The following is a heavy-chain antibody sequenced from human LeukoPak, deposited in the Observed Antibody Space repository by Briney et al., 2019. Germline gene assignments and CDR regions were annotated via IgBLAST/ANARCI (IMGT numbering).Heavy chain of an antibody. Sequence: PGGSLRLSCAASGFTFSSYGMHWVRQAPGKGLEWVAFIRYDGSNKYYADSVKGRFTISRDNSKNTLYLQMNSLRAEDTAVYHCAKDSSGGFQTSVRYSSSWTTFDYWGQGTLVTVSS. J-gene: IGHJ4*02. CDR3: AKDSSGGFQTSVRYSSSWTTFDY. CDR1: GFTFSSYG. V-gene: IGHV3-30*02. CDR2: IRYDGSNK. D-gene: IGHD6-13*01.